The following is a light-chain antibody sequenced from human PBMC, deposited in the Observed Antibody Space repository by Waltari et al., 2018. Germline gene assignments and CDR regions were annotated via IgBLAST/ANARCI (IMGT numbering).Light chain of an antibody. CDR2: DNY. CDR3: GTWDNSLNSGV. CDR1: SPNIREHF. Sequence: QSVLTPPPSVSASPGQKVTRSCSGPSPNIREHFVSRYQQLSGTAPKLLIYDNYKRPSGSPDRFSGSKSGTSATLAISGLQPGDEADYFCGTWDNSLNSGVFGGGTKVTVL. J-gene: IGLJ2*01. V-gene: IGLV1-51*01.